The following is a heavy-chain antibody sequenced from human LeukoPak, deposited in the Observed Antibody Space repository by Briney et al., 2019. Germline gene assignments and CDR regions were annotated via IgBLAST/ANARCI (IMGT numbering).Heavy chain of an antibody. D-gene: IGHD3-3*01. Sequence: SETLSLTCIVSGGSISSTYYWDWIRQPPGKGLEWIGEINHSGSTNYNPSLKSRVTISVDTSKNQFSLKLSSVTAADTAVYYCARGQPYYDFWSGYLYYYYMDVWGKGTTVTVSS. CDR2: INHSGST. CDR1: GGSISSTYY. J-gene: IGHJ6*03. CDR3: ARGQPYYDFWSGYLYYYYMDV. V-gene: IGHV4/OR15-8*01.